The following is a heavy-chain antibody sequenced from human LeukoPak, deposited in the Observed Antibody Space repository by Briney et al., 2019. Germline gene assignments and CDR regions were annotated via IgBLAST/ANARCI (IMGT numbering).Heavy chain of an antibody. D-gene: IGHD3-22*01. CDR2: ISGSGVST. J-gene: IGHJ4*02. Sequence: GGSLTLSCAASGFSFSSSWMHWVRQAPGKGLEWVSAISGSGVSTYYADSVKGRFTISRDNSKNTMYLQMNSLRAEDTAVYYCYIPYYDTSAYKGYWGQGTLVTVSS. V-gene: IGHV3-23*01. CDR3: YIPYYDTSAYKGY. CDR1: GFSFSSSW.